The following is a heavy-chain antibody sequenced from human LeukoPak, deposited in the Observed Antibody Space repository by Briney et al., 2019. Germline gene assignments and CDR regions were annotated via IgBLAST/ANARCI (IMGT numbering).Heavy chain of an antibody. V-gene: IGHV3-7*01. Sequence: GGSLRLSCAASGFMFSTYWMTWVRQPPGKGLEFVANIKPDGSETYYVDSVKGRFTISRDNTKNLVFLQMNSLRGEDAAVYHCGGFGYEAAVDLWGQGTLVTVSS. CDR2: IKPDGSET. CDR1: GFMFSTYW. J-gene: IGHJ4*02. CDR3: GGFGYEAAVDL. D-gene: IGHD6-13*01.